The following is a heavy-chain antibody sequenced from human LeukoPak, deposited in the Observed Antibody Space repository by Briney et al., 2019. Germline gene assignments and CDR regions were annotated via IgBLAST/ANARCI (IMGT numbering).Heavy chain of an antibody. CDR1: GFTFSNYA. CDR3: AKLQSVAGYYYYYMDV. D-gene: IGHD6-19*01. CDR2: ITGSGDST. Sequence: PGGSLRLSCAASGFTFSNYAMSWVRQAPGKGLEWISTITGSGDSTHYADSVKGRFTISRDNSKSSLYLQMNSLRAEDTAVYYCAKLQSVAGYYYYYMDVWGKGTTVTVSS. J-gene: IGHJ6*03. V-gene: IGHV3-23*01.